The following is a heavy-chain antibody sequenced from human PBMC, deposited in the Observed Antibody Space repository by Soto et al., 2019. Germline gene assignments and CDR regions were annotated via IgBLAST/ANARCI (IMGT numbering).Heavy chain of an antibody. CDR3: AKGAAHDAFDI. CDR2: ISWNSGSI. Sequence: PGGSLRLSCAASGFTFDDYAMHWVRQAPGKGLEWVSGISWNSGSIGYADSVKGRFTISRDNAKNSLYLQMNSLRAEDTALYYCAKGAAHDAFDIWGQGTMVTVSS. J-gene: IGHJ3*02. CDR1: GFTFDDYA. V-gene: IGHV3-9*01. D-gene: IGHD1-26*01.